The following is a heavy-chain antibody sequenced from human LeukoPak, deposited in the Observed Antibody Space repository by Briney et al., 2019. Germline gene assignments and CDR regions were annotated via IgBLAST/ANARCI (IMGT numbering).Heavy chain of an antibody. CDR3: AKAGQRSYAEAFDS. Sequence: PGTSLTLSCETSGFTFSHFGMHWVRQAPGKGLEWVAVIWSDATNQYYADSVKGRFTISRDNFKRTVSLEMNSLRAEDTAVYYCAKAGQRSYAEAFDSWGQGTLVTVSS. D-gene: IGHD3-16*01. CDR1: GFTFSHFG. CDR2: IWSDATNQ. J-gene: IGHJ4*02. V-gene: IGHV3-33*06.